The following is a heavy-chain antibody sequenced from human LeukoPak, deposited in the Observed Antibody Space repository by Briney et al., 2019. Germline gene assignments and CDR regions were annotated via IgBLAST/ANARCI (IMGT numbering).Heavy chain of an antibody. CDR3: ARGQLRYFDWSEDWFDP. Sequence: ASVKVSCKASGYTFTSYDINWVRQASGQGLEWMGWMNPNSSNTGYAQKFQGRVTMTRNTSISTAYMELSSLRSEDTAVYYCARGQLRYFDWSEDWFDPWGQGTLVTVSS. V-gene: IGHV1-8*01. CDR2: MNPNSSNT. CDR1: GYTFTSYD. J-gene: IGHJ5*02. D-gene: IGHD3-9*01.